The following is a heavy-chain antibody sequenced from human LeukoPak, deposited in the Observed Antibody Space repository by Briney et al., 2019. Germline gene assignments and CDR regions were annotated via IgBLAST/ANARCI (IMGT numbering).Heavy chain of an antibody. D-gene: IGHD1-26*01. V-gene: IGHV3-23*01. Sequence: GGSLRLSCAASGFTFSSYAMSWVRQAPGKGLEWVSAISGSGGSTYYADSVKGRFTISRDNSKNTLYLQMNSLRAEDTAVYYCAKDGSQWELLPLFGYWGQGTLVTVSS. CDR2: ISGSGGST. CDR3: AKDGSQWELLPLFGY. J-gene: IGHJ4*02. CDR1: GFTFSSYA.